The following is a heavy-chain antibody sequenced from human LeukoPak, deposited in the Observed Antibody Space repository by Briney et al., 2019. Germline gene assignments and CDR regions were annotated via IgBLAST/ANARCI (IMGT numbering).Heavy chain of an antibody. CDR3: ARGNGYCSGGSFYPAKYYYYYYGMDV. Sequence: SVRVSCKASGGTFSSYAISWVRQAPGQGLEWMGGIIPIFGTANSAQRFQSRVTLNADKSTSTDYMELSSLRSEETAVYYCARGNGYCSGGSFYPAKYYYYYYGMDVGGKGTTVTVSS. CDR1: GGTFSSYA. J-gene: IGHJ6*04. CDR2: IIPIFGTA. D-gene: IGHD2-15*01. V-gene: IGHV1-69*06.